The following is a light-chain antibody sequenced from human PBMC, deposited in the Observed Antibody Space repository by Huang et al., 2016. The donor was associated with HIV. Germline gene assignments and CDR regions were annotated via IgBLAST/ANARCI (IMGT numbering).Light chain of an antibody. J-gene: IGKJ1*01. CDR2: AAS. Sequence: EIVMTQSPATLSVSPGERATLSCRASQSVGSNLAWYQQRRGQAPRHLIYAASTRATGIPARFSGSGSGTEFTLTVSSLQSEDFAVYYCQQHNSWPRTFGQGTRV. CDR3: QQHNSWPRT. CDR1: QSVGSN. V-gene: IGKV3-15*01.